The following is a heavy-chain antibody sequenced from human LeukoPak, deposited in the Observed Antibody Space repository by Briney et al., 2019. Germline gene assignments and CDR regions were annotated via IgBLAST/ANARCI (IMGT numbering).Heavy chain of an antibody. V-gene: IGHV5-51*01. Sequence: GESLKISCKGSGYSFTSYWIGWVRQMPGKGLEWMGIIYPGDSDTRYSPSFQGQVTISADKSISTAYLQWSSLKASDTAMYYCARRAIVGYWSSTSCSYYFDYWGQGTLVTVSS. CDR3: ARRAIVGYWSSTSCSYYFDY. CDR1: GYSFTSYW. J-gene: IGHJ4*02. D-gene: IGHD2-2*01. CDR2: IYPGDSDT.